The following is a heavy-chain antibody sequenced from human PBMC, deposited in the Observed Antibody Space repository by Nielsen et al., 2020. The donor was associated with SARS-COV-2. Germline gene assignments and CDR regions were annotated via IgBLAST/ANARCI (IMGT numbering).Heavy chain of an antibody. Sequence: GESLKISCAASGFTFSSYAMSWVRQAPGKGLEWVSAISGSGGSTYYANSVKGRFTISRDNSKNTLYLQMNSLRAEDTAVYYCAKDRAYYDFWSGYLPPNYYYYGMDVWGQGTTVTVSS. CDR3: AKDRAYYDFWSGYLPPNYYYYGMDV. V-gene: IGHV3-23*01. CDR1: GFTFSSYA. J-gene: IGHJ6*02. D-gene: IGHD3-3*01. CDR2: ISGSGGST.